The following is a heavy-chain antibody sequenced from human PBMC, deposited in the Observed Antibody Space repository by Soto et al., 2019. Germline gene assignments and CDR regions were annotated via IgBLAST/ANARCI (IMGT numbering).Heavy chain of an antibody. CDR1: GFTFSDYS. D-gene: IGHD3-9*01. CDR3: AREDILGVRSFDY. CDR2: ISSGSKTI. J-gene: IGHJ4*02. Sequence: GGSLRLSCAASGFTFSDYSVNWVRQAPGKGLEWVAYISSGSKTIYYAESVKGRFTVSRDNARNSQYLQMNSLRDEDTAVYYCAREDILGVRSFDYWGQGTLVTVSS. V-gene: IGHV3-48*02.